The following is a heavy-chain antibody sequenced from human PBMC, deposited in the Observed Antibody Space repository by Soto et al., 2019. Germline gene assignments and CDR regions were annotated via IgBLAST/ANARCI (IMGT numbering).Heavy chain of an antibody. CDR3: ARGGVGRYCSSSSCYTWVFDY. J-gene: IGHJ4*02. Sequence: EVQLVESGGGLVQPGGSLRLSCAASGFTFSNYWMHWVRQAPGKGLVWVSCINSDGSSTSYADSVKGRFTISRDNAKNTLSLQMNSLRADDTAVYYCARGGVGRYCSSSSCYTWVFDYWGQGTLVTVSS. CDR1: GFTFSNYW. D-gene: IGHD2-2*02. V-gene: IGHV3-74*01. CDR2: INSDGSST.